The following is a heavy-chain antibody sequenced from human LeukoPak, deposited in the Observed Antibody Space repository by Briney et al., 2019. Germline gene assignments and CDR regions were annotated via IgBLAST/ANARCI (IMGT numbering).Heavy chain of an antibody. Sequence: PGGSLRLSWAAFGFTFRNYEMNWVRQAPGKGLEWLSYLNPGSSVIYYAASVRGRFTISRDNAKNSLYLQMNSLRAEDTAVYYCARQRLRGYPYYSYFPMDVWGKGTTVTVSS. CDR3: ARQRLRGYPYYSYFPMDV. V-gene: IGHV3-48*03. CDR2: LNPGSSVI. J-gene: IGHJ6*03. CDR1: GFTFRNYE. D-gene: IGHD1-1*01.